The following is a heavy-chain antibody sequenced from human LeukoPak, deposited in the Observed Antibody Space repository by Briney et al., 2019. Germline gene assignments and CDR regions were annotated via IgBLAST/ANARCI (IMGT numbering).Heavy chain of an antibody. CDR1: GFNFNTYT. Sequence: PGGSLRLSCAASGFNFNTYTMNWVRQAPGKGLEWVSSISSDSSYIYYADAVHGRFTVSRDNAKYSLYLQMNSLRAEDTAVYYCAKDHRIAAAGPFDYWGQGTLVTVSS. CDR3: AKDHRIAAAGPFDY. CDR2: ISSDSSYI. J-gene: IGHJ4*02. V-gene: IGHV3-21*01. D-gene: IGHD6-13*01.